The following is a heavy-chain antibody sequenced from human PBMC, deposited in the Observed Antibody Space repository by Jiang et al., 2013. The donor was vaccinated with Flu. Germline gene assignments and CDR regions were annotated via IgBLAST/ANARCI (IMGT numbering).Heavy chain of an antibody. CDR1: GYTFTSYY. CDR2: INPSGGST. D-gene: IGHD3-22*01. J-gene: IGHJ4*02. V-gene: IGHV1-46*03. CDR3: ARDGPNGGTMIGQPAY. Sequence: GAEVKKPGASVKVSCKASGYTFTSYYIHWVRQAPGQGLEWMGIINPSGGSTSYAQKFQGRVTLTRDTSTSTVYMELSSLRSEDTAVYYCARDGPNGGTMIGQPAYWGQGTLVTVSS.